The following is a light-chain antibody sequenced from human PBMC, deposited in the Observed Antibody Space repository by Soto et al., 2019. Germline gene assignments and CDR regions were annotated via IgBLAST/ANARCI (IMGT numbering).Light chain of an antibody. CDR2: AAS. Sequence: DIQMTQSPSSLSAFVGDRVTITCRASQGISNYLAWYQQKPGKVPKLLIYAASTLQSGVPSRFSGSGSGTDFTLTISSLQPEDVATYYCQKYNSALLFIFGGGTKVEIK. CDR1: QGISNY. CDR3: QKYNSALLFI. V-gene: IGKV1-27*01. J-gene: IGKJ4*01.